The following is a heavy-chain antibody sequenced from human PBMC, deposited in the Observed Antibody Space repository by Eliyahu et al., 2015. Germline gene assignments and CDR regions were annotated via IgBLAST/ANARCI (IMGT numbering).Heavy chain of an antibody. D-gene: IGHD3-3*01. V-gene: IGHV1-2*02. CDR1: GYTFPNTI. Sequence: QVQVVQSGAEVKKPGASVKVXCKASGYTFPNTIKPWVRQAPGQGLEWMGWINPNSGDTKYEQKFQGRVTMTRDTSISTAYMQLSSLRSDDTAVYYCARDGLWSNNWFDSWGQGTLVTVSS. CDR3: ARDGLWSNNWFDS. CDR2: INPNSGDT. J-gene: IGHJ5*01.